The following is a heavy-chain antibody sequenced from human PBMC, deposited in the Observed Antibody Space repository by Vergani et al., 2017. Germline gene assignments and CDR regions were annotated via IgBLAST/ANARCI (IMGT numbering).Heavy chain of an antibody. CDR1: GGSISSGGYY. J-gene: IGHJ4*02. V-gene: IGHV4-31*03. D-gene: IGHD3-3*01. CDR3: AREASHDFWSGYFGGDFDY. Sequence: QVQLQESGPGLVKPSQTLSLTCTVSGGSISSGGYYWSWIRQHPGKGLEWIGYIYYSGSTYYNPSLKSRVTISVDTSKNQFSLKLSSVTAADTAVYYCAREASHDFWSGYFGGDFDYWGQGTLVTVSS. CDR2: IYYSGST.